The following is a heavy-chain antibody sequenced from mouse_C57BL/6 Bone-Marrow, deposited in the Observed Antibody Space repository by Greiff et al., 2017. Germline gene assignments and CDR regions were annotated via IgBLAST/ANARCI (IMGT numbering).Heavy chain of an antibody. J-gene: IGHJ2*01. V-gene: IGHV10-1*01. CDR3: VRQRYYNDSSYVGYYFDY. D-gene: IGHD1-1*01. CDR2: IRSKSNNYAT. Sequence: SGGGLVQPKGSLKLSCAASGFSFNTYAMNWVRQAPGTGLEWVARIRSKSNNYATYYADSVKDRFTISRDDSESMLYLQMNNLKTGDTAMYYCVRQRYYNDSSYVGYYFDYWGQGTTLTVSS. CDR1: GFSFNTYA.